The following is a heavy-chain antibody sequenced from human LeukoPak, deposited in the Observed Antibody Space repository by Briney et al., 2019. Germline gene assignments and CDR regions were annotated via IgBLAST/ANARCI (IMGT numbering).Heavy chain of an antibody. J-gene: IGHJ4*02. CDR1: GASITSSNYY. Sequence: SETLSLTCTVSGASITSSNYYWLWLRQPPGKGLEWIGSIYYTGVTYYNLSLKSRVTISVDTSKNQFSLKLTSVTAADTAVYYCARRWGTATFDYWGQGTLVTVSS. D-gene: IGHD2-15*01. V-gene: IGHV4-39*07. CDR3: ARRWGTATFDY. CDR2: IYYTGVT.